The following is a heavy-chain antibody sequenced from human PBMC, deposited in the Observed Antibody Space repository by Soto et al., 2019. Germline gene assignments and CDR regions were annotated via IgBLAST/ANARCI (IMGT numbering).Heavy chain of an antibody. V-gene: IGHV3-23*01. J-gene: IGHJ4*02. CDR1: GFTFSSYA. Sequence: GGSLRLSCAASGFTFSSYAMSWVRQAPGKGLEWVSVISGSAGSTYYAGSVKGRFTISRDNSKNTLYLQMNSLRAEDTAVYYCAKVIGGSCYGAVDYWGQGTLVTVSS. CDR3: AKVIGGSCYGAVDY. CDR2: ISGSAGST. D-gene: IGHD2-15*01.